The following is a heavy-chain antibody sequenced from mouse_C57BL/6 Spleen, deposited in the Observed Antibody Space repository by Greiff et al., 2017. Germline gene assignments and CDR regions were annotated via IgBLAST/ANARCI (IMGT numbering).Heavy chain of an antibody. V-gene: IGHV1-69*01. J-gene: IGHJ3*01. CDR3: ARVGSSGCFAY. CDR1: GYTFTSYW. Sequence: QVQLQQPGAELVMPGASVKLSCKASGYTFTSYWMHWVKQRPGQGLEWIGEIDPSDSYTNYNQKFKGKSTLTVDKSSSTAYMQLSSLTSEDSAVYYCARVGSSGCFAYWGQGTLVTVSA. D-gene: IGHD3-2*02. CDR2: IDPSDSYT.